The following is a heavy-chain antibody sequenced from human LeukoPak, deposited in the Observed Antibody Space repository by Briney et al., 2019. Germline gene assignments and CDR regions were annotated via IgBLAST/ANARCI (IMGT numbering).Heavy chain of an antibody. Sequence: GGSLRLSCAASGFTFSSYAMHWVRQAPGKGLEWVAVISYDGSNKYYADSVKGRFTISRDNSKNTLYLQMNSLRAEDTAVYYCVRTLKSIAHVGGMDVWGKGTTVTVSS. CDR2: ISYDGSNK. D-gene: IGHD6-6*01. CDR1: GFTFSSYA. CDR3: VRTLKSIAHVGGMDV. J-gene: IGHJ6*04. V-gene: IGHV3-30*01.